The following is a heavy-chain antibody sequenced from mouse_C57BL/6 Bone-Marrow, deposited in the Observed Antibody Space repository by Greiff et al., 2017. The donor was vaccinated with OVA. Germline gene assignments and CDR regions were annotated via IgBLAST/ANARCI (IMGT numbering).Heavy chain of an antibody. D-gene: IGHD2-4*01. Sequence: VQLQQSGPELVKPGASVKISCKASGYTFTDYYMNWVKQSHGKSLEWIGDINPNNGGTSYNQKFKGKATLTVDKSSSTAYMELRSLTSEDSAVYYCARRGYDYTYAMDYWGQGTSVTVSS. J-gene: IGHJ4*01. V-gene: IGHV1-26*01. CDR2: INPNNGGT. CDR1: GYTFTDYY. CDR3: ARRGYDYTYAMDY.